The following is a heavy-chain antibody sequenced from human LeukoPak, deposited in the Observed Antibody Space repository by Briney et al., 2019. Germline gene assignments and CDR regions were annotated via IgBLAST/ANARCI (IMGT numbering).Heavy chain of an antibody. V-gene: IGHV1-46*01. CDR1: GYTFTSYY. D-gene: IGHD2-15*01. CDR3: ARAWSMTNWFDP. CDR2: INPSGGST. Sequence: ASVKVSCKASGYTFTSYYMHWVRQAPGQGLEWMGIINPSGGSTSYAQKFQGRVTMTRDTSTSTVYMELSSLRSEDTAGYYCARAWSMTNWFDPWGQGTLVTVSS. J-gene: IGHJ5*02.